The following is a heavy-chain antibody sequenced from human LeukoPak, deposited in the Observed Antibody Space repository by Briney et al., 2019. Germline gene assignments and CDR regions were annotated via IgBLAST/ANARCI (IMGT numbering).Heavy chain of an antibody. D-gene: IGHD6-19*01. CDR1: GFTFSSYG. V-gene: IGHV3-7*03. CDR2: IKQDGSEK. CDR3: ARDLTHSGWYDDYFDY. Sequence: GGSLRLSCAASGFTFSSYGMSWVRQAPGKGLEWVANIKQDGSEKYYVDSVKGRFTISRDNAKNSLYLQMNSLRAEDTAVYYCARDLTHSGWYDDYFDYWGQGTLVTVSS. J-gene: IGHJ4*02.